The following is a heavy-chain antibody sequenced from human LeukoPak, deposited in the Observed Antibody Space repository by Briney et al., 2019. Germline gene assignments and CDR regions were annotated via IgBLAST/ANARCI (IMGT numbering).Heavy chain of an antibody. CDR1: GFTLTTYY. D-gene: IGHD3-10*01. CDR3: ARYLLYYYGSGSYYFDY. Sequence: SGGTLCLSCAVSGFTLTTYYMSWVSPAPGKGREWGSNIKQDGGEKYYADSLKGRFTISRNNAKNSLDLQMNSLRAEDTAVYYCARYLLYYYGSGSYYFDYWGQGTLVTVSS. V-gene: IGHV3-7*01. J-gene: IGHJ4*02. CDR2: IKQDGGEK.